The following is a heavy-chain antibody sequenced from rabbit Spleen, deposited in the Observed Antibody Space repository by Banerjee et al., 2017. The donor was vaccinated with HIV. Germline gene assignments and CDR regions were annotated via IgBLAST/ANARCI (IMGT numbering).Heavy chain of an antibody. CDR1: GFDLSNYYY. J-gene: IGHJ4*01. CDR2: IYTGGSGGI. V-gene: IGHV1S40*01. Sequence: QSLEESGGGLVKPGASLTLTCTASGFDLSNYYYIYWVRQAPGKGLEWIGCIYTGGSGGIYYASWARGRLTISKTSSTTVTLQMTSLTAADTATYFCGRSSNAGYAGYGYGSNLWGPGTLVTVS. D-gene: IGHD7-1*01. CDR3: GRSSNAGYAGYGYGSNL.